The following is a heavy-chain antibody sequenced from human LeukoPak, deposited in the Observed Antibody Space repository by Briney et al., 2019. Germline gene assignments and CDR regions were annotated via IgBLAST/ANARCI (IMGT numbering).Heavy chain of an antibody. CDR3: AKGVCGTTIFGVFRQYYFDY. CDR1: GFTFSSYD. D-gene: IGHD3-3*01. J-gene: IGHJ4*02. V-gene: IGHV3-23*01. Sequence: PGGSLRLSCAASGFTFSSYDMSWVRQAPGKGLVWVSAISGSGGSTYYADSVKGRFTISRDNSKNTLYLQMNSLRAEDTAVYYCAKGVCGTTIFGVFRQYYFDYWGQGTLVTVSS. CDR2: ISGSGGST.